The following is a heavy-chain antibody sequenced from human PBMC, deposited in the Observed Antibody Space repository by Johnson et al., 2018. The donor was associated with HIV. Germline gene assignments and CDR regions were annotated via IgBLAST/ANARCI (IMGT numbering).Heavy chain of an antibody. CDR3: ARVPVVSGGVRKAFDI. D-gene: IGHD3-16*01. CDR2: INWNGGST. V-gene: IGHV3-20*04. Sequence: MLLVESGGGVVRPGGSLRLSCAASGFTFDDHGMSWVRQGSGKGLEWVSGINWNGGSTGYADSVKGRFTISRDNAKNSLYLQRNSLRAEDTALYYCARVPVVSGGVRKAFDIWGQWTMVTVSS. CDR1: GFTFDDHG. J-gene: IGHJ3*02.